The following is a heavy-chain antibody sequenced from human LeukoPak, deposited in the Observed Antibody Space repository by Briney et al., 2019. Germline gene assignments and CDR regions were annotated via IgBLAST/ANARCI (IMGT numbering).Heavy chain of an antibody. V-gene: IGHV1-2*02. CDR2: INLRTGGT. CDR3: ARDAASESHAYTFDY. J-gene: IGHJ4*02. CDR1: GFPFTDFY. Sequence: ASVMVSCKASGFPFTDFYIHWVRQAPGQGLERMREINLRTGGTKYVKNLQGRVTMTRDTSITTAYVELSRLTSADTAMYYCARDAASESHAYTFDYWGQGTLVTVSS. D-gene: IGHD5-24*01.